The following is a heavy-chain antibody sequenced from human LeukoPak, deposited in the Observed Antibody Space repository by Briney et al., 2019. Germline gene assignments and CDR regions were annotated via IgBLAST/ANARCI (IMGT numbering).Heavy chain of an antibody. CDR2: IDPKSGGT. CDR3: ARAYSSGWYGSTDY. CDR1: GYTFTGYY. D-gene: IGHD6-19*01. J-gene: IGHJ4*02. V-gene: IGHV1-2*02. Sequence: GASVKVSCKASGYTFTGYYMHWVRQAPGQGLEWMGWIDPKSGGTSYAQKFQDRVAMIRDTSISTAYMELTRLTSDDTAVYYCARAYSSGWYGSTDYWGQGTLVTVSS.